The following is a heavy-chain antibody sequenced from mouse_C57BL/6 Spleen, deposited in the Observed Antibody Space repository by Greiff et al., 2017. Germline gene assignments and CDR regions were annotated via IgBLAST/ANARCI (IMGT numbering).Heavy chain of an antibody. V-gene: IGHV1-9*01. Sequence: VQLQESGAELMKPGASVKLSCKATGYTFTGYWIEWVKQRPGHGLEWIGEIFPGSGSTNYNEKFKGKATFTADTSSNTAYMQLSSLTTEDSAIYYCARYGTTVVATDYAMDYWGQGTSVTVSS. CDR2: IFPGSGST. J-gene: IGHJ4*01. D-gene: IGHD1-1*01. CDR3: ARYGTTVVATDYAMDY. CDR1: GYTFTGYW.